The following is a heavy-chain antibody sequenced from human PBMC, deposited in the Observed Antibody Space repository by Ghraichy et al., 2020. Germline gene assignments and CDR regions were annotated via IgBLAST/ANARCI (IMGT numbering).Heavy chain of an antibody. CDR2: ISSSGSTI. CDR3: ARDLPRVVVVPAAPLDY. V-gene: IGHV3-11*04. CDR1: GFTFSDYY. D-gene: IGHD2-2*01. Sequence: GGSLRLSCAASGFTFSDYYMSWIRQAPGKGLEWVSYISSSGSTIYYADSVKGRFTISRDNAKNSLYLQMNSLRAEDTAVYYCARDLPRVVVVPAAPLDYWGQGTLVTVSS. J-gene: IGHJ4*02.